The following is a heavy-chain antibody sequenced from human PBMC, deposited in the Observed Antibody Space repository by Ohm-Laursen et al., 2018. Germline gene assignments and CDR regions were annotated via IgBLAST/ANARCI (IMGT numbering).Heavy chain of an antibody. CDR3: AKRDVSNYHCFDS. Sequence: GSLRLSCSAAGVTVSDSFMGWVRQAPGKGLEWMSFIHKSGTAYYADSVKGRFTISRDNSKNTLYLQMNSLRAEDTAVYYCAKRDVSNYHCFDSWGQGTLVTVSS. J-gene: IGHJ4*02. V-gene: IGHV3-53*01. CDR2: IHKSGTA. CDR1: GVTVSDSF. D-gene: IGHD4-11*01.